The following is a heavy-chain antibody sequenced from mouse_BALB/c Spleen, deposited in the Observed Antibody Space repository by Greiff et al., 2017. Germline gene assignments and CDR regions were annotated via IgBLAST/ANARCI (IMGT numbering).Heavy chain of an antibody. D-gene: IGHD2-1*01. CDR3: ARGGNYGSY. J-gene: IGHJ3*01. CDR1: GFTFSDYY. CDR2: ISDGGSYT. V-gene: IGHV5-4*02. Sequence: EVKLVESGGGLVKPGGSLKLSCAASGFTFSDYYMYWVRQTPEKRLEWVATISDGGSYTYYPDSVKGRFTISRDNAKNNLYLQMSSLKSEDTAMYYCARGGNYGSYWGQGTLVTVSA.